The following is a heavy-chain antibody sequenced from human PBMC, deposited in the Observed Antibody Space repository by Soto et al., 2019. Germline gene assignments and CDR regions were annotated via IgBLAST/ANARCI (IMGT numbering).Heavy chain of an antibody. CDR2: IYYSGST. D-gene: IGHD6-13*01. CDR1: GGSISSSSYY. CDR3: ASDPILSSWPYYYYYYYMDV. V-gene: IGHV4-39*01. Sequence: PSETLSLTCPVSGGSISSSSYYWGWIRQPPGKGLEWIGSIYYSGSTYYNPSLKSRVTISVDTSKNQFSLKLSSVTAADTAVYYCASDPILSSWPYYYYYYYMDVWGKGTTVTVSS. J-gene: IGHJ6*03.